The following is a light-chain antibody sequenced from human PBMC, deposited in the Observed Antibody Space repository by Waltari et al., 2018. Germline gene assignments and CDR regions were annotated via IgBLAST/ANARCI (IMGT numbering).Light chain of an antibody. CDR3: ASWDDSLNGHWV. CDR1: SSNLGIHV. J-gene: IGLJ3*02. Sequence: QSVLTQPPSASGTPGQRVTISCSGTSSNLGIHVVNCYQQVPGTAPKLLIYRNDLRPSGVPDRFSASKSGTSASLAISGLQSEDEAEYYCASWDDSLNGHWVFGGGTKVTVL. V-gene: IGLV1-44*01. CDR2: RND.